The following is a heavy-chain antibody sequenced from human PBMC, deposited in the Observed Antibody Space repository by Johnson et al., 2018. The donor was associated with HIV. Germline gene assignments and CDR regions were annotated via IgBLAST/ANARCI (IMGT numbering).Heavy chain of an antibody. D-gene: IGHD5-24*01. J-gene: IGHJ3*02. CDR2: IRYDGSKM. V-gene: IGHV3-33*08. CDR1: GFRFSSYA. CDR3: ARDQWMAGDAFDI. Sequence: QVQLVESGGGVVQPGRSLRLSCVASGFRFSSYAVHWVRQAPGKGLEWVAFIRYDGSKMYYADSVKGRFTISRDNSKNTVYMQMNTLRAEDTAVYYCARDQWMAGDAFDIWGQGTVVTVSS.